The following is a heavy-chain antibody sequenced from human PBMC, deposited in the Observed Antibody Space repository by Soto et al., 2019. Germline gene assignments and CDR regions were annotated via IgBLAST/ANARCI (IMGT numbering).Heavy chain of an antibody. CDR3: AHASISPYYYYGMDV. CDR1: GFSLSTSGVG. J-gene: IGHJ6*02. Sequence: QITLKESGPTLVKPTQTLTLTCTFSGFSLSTSGVGVGWIRQPPGKALEWLAVIYWDDDRRYSPSLKSRLTITKDTSKNQVVLTMTNMDPVDTGTYYCAHASISPYYYYGMDVWGQVTTVTVSS. CDR2: IYWDDDR. V-gene: IGHV2-5*02. D-gene: IGHD1-20*01.